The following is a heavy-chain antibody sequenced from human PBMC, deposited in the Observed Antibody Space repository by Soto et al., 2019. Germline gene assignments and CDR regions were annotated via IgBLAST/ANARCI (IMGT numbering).Heavy chain of an antibody. CDR2: INPSVGST. CDR3: VREVGDSSVDY. CDR1: GYTFTHYY. V-gene: IGHV1-46*01. J-gene: IGHJ4*02. D-gene: IGHD6-19*01. Sequence: QVQLVQSGAEVRKPGASVTVSCKASGYTFTHYYVYWVRQAPGQGLEWMGIINPSVGSTSYAQNFQGRVSLTRDTSTNTVYVDLSRLRSEDSAMDYCVREVGDSSVDYWGQGTLVSVSS.